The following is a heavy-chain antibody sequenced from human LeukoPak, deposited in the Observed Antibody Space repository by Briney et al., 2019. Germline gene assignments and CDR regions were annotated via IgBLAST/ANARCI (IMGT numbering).Heavy chain of an antibody. CDR1: GFTFSSYA. Sequence: PGGSLRLSCAASGFTFSSYAMSWVLQAPGKGLEWVSAISGSGGSTYYADSVKGRFTISRDNSKNTPYLQMNSLRAEDTAVYYCAKEEGSRYCSSTSCYKYNWFDPWGQGTLVTVSS. CDR3: AKEEGSRYCSSTSCYKYNWFDP. J-gene: IGHJ5*02. V-gene: IGHV3-23*01. CDR2: ISGSGGST. D-gene: IGHD2-2*01.